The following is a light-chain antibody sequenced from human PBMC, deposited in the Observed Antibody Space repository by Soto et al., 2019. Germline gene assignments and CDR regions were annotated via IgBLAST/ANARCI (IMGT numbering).Light chain of an antibody. CDR1: HSVVDN. J-gene: IGKJ5*01. CDR2: RAT. Sequence: EVVLTQSPAALSVSPGETATLSCRASHSVVDNLAWYQQRPGQAPRLLIYRATSRATGVPARFSGSGSGTEFTLTIRSLQSEDFAVYYRQQYDVWPPITFGQGTRLEVK. V-gene: IGKV3-15*01. CDR3: QQYDVWPPIT.